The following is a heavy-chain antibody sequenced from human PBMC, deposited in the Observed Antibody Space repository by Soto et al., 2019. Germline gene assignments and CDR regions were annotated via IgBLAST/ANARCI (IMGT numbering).Heavy chain of an antibody. J-gene: IGHJ5*02. CDR1: GYTFTSYG. D-gene: IGHD3-10*01. V-gene: IGHV1-18*01. Sequence: ASVKVSCKASGYTFTSYGISWVRQAPGQGHEWMGWISAYNGNTNYAQKLQGRVTMTTDTSTSTAYMELRSLRSDDTAVYYCARAIPNYYGSGSYYNWFDPWGQGTLVTVSS. CDR3: ARAIPNYYGSGSYYNWFDP. CDR2: ISAYNGNT.